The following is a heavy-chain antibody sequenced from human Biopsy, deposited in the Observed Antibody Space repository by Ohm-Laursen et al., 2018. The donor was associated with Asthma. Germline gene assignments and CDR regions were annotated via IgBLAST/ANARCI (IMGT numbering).Heavy chain of an antibody. V-gene: IGHV1-3*04. D-gene: IGHD3-9*01. CDR2: VNTGNGDT. J-gene: IGHJ3*01. Sequence: SVKVSCKASGYNFISFAIHWVHQAPGQRLEWMGWVNTGNGDTKYSQKFQGRVAITRDTSASTAYMELRSLRSEDTATYYCARTYYDFLTGQVKDVFGVWGQGTMVTVSS. CDR3: ARTYYDFLTGQVKDVFGV. CDR1: GYNFISFA.